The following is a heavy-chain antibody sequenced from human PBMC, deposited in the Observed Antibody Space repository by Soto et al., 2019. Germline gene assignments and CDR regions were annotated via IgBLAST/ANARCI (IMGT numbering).Heavy chain of an antibody. CDR3: AKWHTYNYDSLAFSGFDC. D-gene: IGHD3-16*01. J-gene: IGHJ4*02. CDR2: ISGGDGSP. CDR1: GLTFSTYA. Sequence: QSGGSLRLSCAASGLTFSTYAMNWVRQAPGKGLEWVSAISGGDGSPSYADSVKGRFTISRDNSKNTLYLHMNSLRADDTAAYYCAKWHTYNYDSLAFSGFDCWGQGTQVTVSS. V-gene: IGHV3-23*01.